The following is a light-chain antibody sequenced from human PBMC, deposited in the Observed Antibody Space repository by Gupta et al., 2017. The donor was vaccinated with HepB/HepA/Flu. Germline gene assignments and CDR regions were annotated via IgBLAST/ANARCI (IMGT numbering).Light chain of an antibody. J-gene: IGLJ2*01. CDR3: SSYTSSSTLV. V-gene: IGLV2-14*03. Sequence: QSALSQPASGSGSTGQSITISCTGTSSDVGGYNYVSWYQQHPGKAPKPMIYDVSKRPSGVSTRFSGSKSGNTASLTISGLQAEDEADYYCSSYTSSSTLVFGGGTKLTVL. CDR2: DVS. CDR1: SSDVGGYNY.